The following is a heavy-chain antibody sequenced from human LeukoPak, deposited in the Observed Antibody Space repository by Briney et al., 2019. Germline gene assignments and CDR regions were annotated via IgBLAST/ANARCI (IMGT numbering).Heavy chain of an antibody. CDR3: AKDGCGGDCYFSDY. Sequence: PGRSLRLSCAASGFTISSYGMHWVRQAPGKGLEWVAVISYDGSNKYYADSVKGRFTISRDNSKNTLYLQMNSLRAEDTAVYYCAKDGCGGDCYFSDYWGQGTLVTVSS. V-gene: IGHV3-30*18. CDR2: ISYDGSNK. J-gene: IGHJ4*02. D-gene: IGHD2-21*02. CDR1: GFTISSYG.